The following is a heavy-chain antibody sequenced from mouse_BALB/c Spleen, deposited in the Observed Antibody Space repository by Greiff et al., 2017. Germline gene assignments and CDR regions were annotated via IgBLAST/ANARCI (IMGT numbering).Heavy chain of an antibody. CDR1: GFSLTSYG. D-gene: IGHD1-1*01. J-gene: IGHJ2*01. Sequence: VQRVESGPGLVAPSQSLSITCTVSGFSLTSYGVHWVRQPPGKGLEWLGVIWAGGSTNYNSALMSRLSISKDNSKSQVFLKMNSLQTDDTAMYYCARDRGDYYGSSYDYWGQGTTLTGSS. CDR3: ARDRGDYYGSSYDY. CDR2: IWAGGST. V-gene: IGHV2-9*02.